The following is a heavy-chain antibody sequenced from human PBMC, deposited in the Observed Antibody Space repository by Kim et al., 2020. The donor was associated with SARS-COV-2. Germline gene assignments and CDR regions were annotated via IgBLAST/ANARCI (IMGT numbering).Heavy chain of an antibody. J-gene: IGHJ5*02. V-gene: IGHV1-18*01. D-gene: IGHD3-16*01. CDR2: ISAYNGNT. CDR1: GYTFTSYG. CDR3: ARGPYSYYVWGPRESWFDP. Sequence: ASVKVSCKASGYTFTSYGISWVRQAPGQGLEWMGWISAYNGNTNYAQKLQGRVTMTTDTSTSTAYMELRSLRSDDTAVYYCARGPYSYYVWGPRESWFDPWGQGTLVTVSS.